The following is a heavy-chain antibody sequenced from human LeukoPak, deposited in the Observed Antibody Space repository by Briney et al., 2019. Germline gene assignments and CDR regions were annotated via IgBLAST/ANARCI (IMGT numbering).Heavy chain of an antibody. CDR1: GYTFTSYD. Sequence: ASVKVSCKASGYTFTSYDINWVRQAPGQGLEWMGWMNPDSGSTGYAQKFQGRVTITRNTSISTAYMELSGLRSEDTAVYYCARGRSTGYPYYFEYWGQGTLVTVSS. CDR3: ARGRSTGYPYYFEY. V-gene: IGHV1-8*03. D-gene: IGHD5-12*01. J-gene: IGHJ4*02. CDR2: MNPDSGST.